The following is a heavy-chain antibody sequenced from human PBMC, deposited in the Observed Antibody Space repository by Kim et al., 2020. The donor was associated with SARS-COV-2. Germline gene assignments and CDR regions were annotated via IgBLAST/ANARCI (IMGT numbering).Heavy chain of an antibody. Sequence: SETLSLTCTVSGGSVTTSNYFWGWIRQPPGKGLEWIGAIFYTGNTYYNPSLKSRVTISVDTSKNQFSLKLSSVTAADTAVYYCARNRAYGSGGSCNDYWGQGTLVTVSS. V-gene: IGHV4-39*01. CDR3: ARNRAYGSGGSCNDY. D-gene: IGHD2-15*01. CDR1: GGSVTTSNYF. CDR2: IFYTGNT. J-gene: IGHJ4*02.